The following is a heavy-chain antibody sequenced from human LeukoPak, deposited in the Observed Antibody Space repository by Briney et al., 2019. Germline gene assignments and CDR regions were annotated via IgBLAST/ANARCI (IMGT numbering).Heavy chain of an antibody. CDR3: AREKSYGDYAPPGV. J-gene: IGHJ4*02. Sequence: GASVKVSCKASGYTFTTYGISWVRQAPGQGLEWMGWISAYNGNTNYAQKFQGRVTMTTGTSTSTAYMELRSLRSDDTAVYYCAREKSYGDYAPPGVWGQGTLVTVSS. CDR1: GYTFTTYG. V-gene: IGHV1-18*01. CDR2: ISAYNGNT. D-gene: IGHD4-17*01.